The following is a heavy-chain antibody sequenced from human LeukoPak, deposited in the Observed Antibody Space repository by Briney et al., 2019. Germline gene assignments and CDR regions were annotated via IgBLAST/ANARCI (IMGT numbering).Heavy chain of an antibody. D-gene: IGHD2-15*01. J-gene: IGHJ4*02. V-gene: IGHV3-7*01. Sequence: GGSLRLSCAASGFTFSSYWMSWVRQAPGKGLEWVANIKQDESEKYHVDSVKGRFTISRDNAKNSLFLQMNSLRAEDTAVYYCARAGSFSSSYGISWDYWGQGALVAVSS. CDR1: GFTFSSYW. CDR3: ARAGSFSSSYGISWDY. CDR2: IKQDESEK.